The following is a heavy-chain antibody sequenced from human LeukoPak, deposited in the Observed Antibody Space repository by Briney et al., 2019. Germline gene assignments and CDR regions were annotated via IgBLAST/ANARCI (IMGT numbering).Heavy chain of an antibody. CDR3: ARGSRDWYGIDY. J-gene: IGHJ4*02. CDR1: GFTFSSYW. Sequence: PGGSLRLSCAASGFTFSSYWMHWVRQAPGKGLVWVSGINSDGSYTYSVDSVKGRFSISRDNAKNTLYLQMNSLRAEDTAVYYCARGSRDWYGIDYWGQGTLVTVSS. V-gene: IGHV3-74*01. D-gene: IGHD6-19*01. CDR2: INSDGSYT.